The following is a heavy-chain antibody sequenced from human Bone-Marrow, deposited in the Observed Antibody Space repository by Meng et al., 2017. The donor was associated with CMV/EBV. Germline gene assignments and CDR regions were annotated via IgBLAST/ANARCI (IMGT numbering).Heavy chain of an antibody. CDR2: IKQDGSEK. Sequence: GEPLKISCAASGFTFSSYWMSWVRQAPGKGLEWVANIKQDGSEKYYVDSVKGRFTISRDNAKNSLYLQMNSLRAEDTAMYYCARAEYSSSNYVMDVWGQGTTVTVSS. D-gene: IGHD6-6*01. CDR1: GFTFSSYW. V-gene: IGHV3-7*01. J-gene: IGHJ6*02. CDR3: ARAEYSSSNYVMDV.